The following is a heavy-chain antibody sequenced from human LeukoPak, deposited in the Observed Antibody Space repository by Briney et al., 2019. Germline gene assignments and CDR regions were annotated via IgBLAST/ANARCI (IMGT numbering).Heavy chain of an antibody. J-gene: IGHJ6*02. Sequence: SETLSLTCAVYGGSFSGYYWSWIRQPPGKGLEWVGEINHSGSTNYNPSLKSRVTISVDTSKNQFSLKLSSVTAADTAVYYCANGITMARRGMDVWGQGTTVTVSS. V-gene: IGHV4-34*01. CDR2: INHSGST. CDR3: ANGITMARRGMDV. CDR1: GGSFSGYY. D-gene: IGHD3-10*01.